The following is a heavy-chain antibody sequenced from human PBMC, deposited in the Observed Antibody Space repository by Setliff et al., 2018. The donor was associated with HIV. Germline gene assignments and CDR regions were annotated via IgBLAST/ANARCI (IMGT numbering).Heavy chain of an antibody. Sequence: SETLSLTCTVSGGSISSGSHFWGWIRQPAGKGLEWIGHISTSGTTKYNPSLKSRVTISVDTSKNQFSLKLSSVTAADTAVYYCARDGPLEGSYRYYYYYMDVWGKGTTVTVSS. CDR2: ISTSGTT. V-gene: IGHV4-61*09. D-gene: IGHD3-10*01. CDR1: GGSISSGSHF. J-gene: IGHJ6*03. CDR3: ARDGPLEGSYRYYYYYMDV.